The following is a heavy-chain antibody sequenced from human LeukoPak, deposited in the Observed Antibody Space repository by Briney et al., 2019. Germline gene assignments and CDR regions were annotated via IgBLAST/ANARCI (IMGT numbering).Heavy chain of an antibody. CDR1: GDSVSSGTTT. J-gene: IGHJ5*02. Sequence: SQTVSLTCALSGDSVSSGTTTWNWLRQSPSRGLEWLGRTNHSTKWHNDYAVSVKSRITISPDTSKNQLSLRLNSVIPEDTAVYFCAKVEPTKRWFDPWGRRTLVIVSS. CDR3: AKVEPTKRWFDP. D-gene: IGHD1-1*01. V-gene: IGHV6-1*01. CDR2: TNHSTKWHN.